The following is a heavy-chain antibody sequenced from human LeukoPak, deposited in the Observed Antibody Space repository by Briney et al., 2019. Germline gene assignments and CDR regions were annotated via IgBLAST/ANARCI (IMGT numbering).Heavy chain of an antibody. CDR3: AREWNYDSSGYSSNFDY. V-gene: IGHV3-21*01. CDR2: ISSSSSYI. D-gene: IGHD3-22*01. J-gene: IGHJ4*02. Sequence: GGSLRLSCAASGFTFSSYSMNWVRQAPGKGLEWVSSISSSSSYIYYADSVKGRFTISRDNAKNSLYLQMNSLRAGDTAVYYCAREWNYDSSGYSSNFDYWGQGTLVTVSS. CDR1: GFTFSSYS.